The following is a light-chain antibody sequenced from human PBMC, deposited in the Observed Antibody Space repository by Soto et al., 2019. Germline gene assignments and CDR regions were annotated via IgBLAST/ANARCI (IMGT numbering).Light chain of an antibody. Sequence: DIQMTQSPSSLSASVGDRVTITCQASQDISNYLHWYQQKPGEAPKLLIYDASNLETGVPSRFSGSGSGTDFTFTISSLQPEDIATYYCQQYDSLPLTFGGGTKVDIK. V-gene: IGKV1-33*01. J-gene: IGKJ4*01. CDR2: DAS. CDR3: QQYDSLPLT. CDR1: QDISNY.